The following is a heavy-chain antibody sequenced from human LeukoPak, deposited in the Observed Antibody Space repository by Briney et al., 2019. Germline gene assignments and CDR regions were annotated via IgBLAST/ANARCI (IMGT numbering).Heavy chain of an antibody. D-gene: IGHD1-1*01. J-gene: IGHJ4*02. V-gene: IGHV3-23*01. CDR2: ISGSGGST. Sequence: GGSLRLSCAASGFTFSSYGMIWVRQAPGKGLECGSAISGSGGSTYYADSVKGRFTISRDNSKNTLYLQMNSLRAEDTAVYYCATRGKTGTTRGAFDYWGQGTLVTVSS. CDR3: ATRGKTGTTRGAFDY. CDR1: GFTFSSYG.